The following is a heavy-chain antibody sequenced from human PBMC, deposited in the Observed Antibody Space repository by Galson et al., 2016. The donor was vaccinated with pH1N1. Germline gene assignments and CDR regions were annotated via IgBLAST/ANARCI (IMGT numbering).Heavy chain of an antibody. CDR3: VRPAGYNWPYSLAA. V-gene: IGHV3-30-3*01. CDR2: ISFDTTTK. Sequence: SLRLSCAASGFTFSGYSMHWVRQPPGKGLEWVAIISFDTTTKYYAASVQGRFTVSRDNSDNTLYLQMNSLRPDATAVYYCVRPAGYNWPYSLAAWGKGTTVIVSS. J-gene: IGHJ6*03. D-gene: IGHD1-1*01. CDR1: GFTFSGYS.